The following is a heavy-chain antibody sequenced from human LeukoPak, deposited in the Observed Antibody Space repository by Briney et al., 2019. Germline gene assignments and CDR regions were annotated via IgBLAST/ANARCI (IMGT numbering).Heavy chain of an antibody. D-gene: IGHD1-26*01. CDR3: ARDNSVGDNAWWFDP. CDR2: IIPIFGTA. CDR1: GGTFSSYA. Sequence: ASVKVSCKASGGTFSSYAISWVRQAPGQGLEWMGGIIPIFGTANYAQKFQGRVTITADESTSTAYMELSSLRSEDTAIYYCARDNSVGDNAWWFDPWGQGTLVTVSS. J-gene: IGHJ5*02. V-gene: IGHV1-69*13.